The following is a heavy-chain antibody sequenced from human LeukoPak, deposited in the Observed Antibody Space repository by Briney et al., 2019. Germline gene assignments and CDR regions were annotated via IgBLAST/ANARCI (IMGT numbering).Heavy chain of an antibody. V-gene: IGHV4-39*07. J-gene: IGHJ4*02. D-gene: IGHD5-24*01. CDR3: ARDRVGRDGYNFGY. Sequence: SETLSLTCTVSGGSISSSSYYWGWIRQPPGKGLEWIGSIYYSGSTYYNPSLKSRVTISVDTSKNQFSLKLGSVTAADTAVYYCARDRVGRDGYNFGYWGRGTLVTVSS. CDR1: GGSISSSSYY. CDR2: IYYSGST.